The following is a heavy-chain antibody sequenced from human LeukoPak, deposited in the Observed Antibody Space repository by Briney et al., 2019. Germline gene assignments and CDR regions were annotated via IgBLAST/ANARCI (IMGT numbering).Heavy chain of an antibody. D-gene: IGHD6-6*01. CDR1: GFTFSTYS. J-gene: IGHJ4*02. CDR3: AREYSSSTGKASDY. V-gene: IGHV3-48*01. CDR2: ISSSSSSI. Sequence: GGSLRLSCAASGFTFSTYSMNWVRQAPGKGLEWVSYISSSSSSIYYADSVKGRFTISRDNAKNSLYLQMNSLRVEDTAVYYCAREYSSSTGKASDYWGRGTLATVSS.